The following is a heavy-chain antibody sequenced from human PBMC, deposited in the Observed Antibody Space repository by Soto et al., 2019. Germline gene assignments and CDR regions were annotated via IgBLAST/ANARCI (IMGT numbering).Heavy chain of an antibody. J-gene: IGHJ4*02. CDR1: GFTFSSYG. D-gene: IGHD5-18*01. CDR3: AREYQDTAMFAAKWAFDY. CDR2: IWYDGSNK. V-gene: IGHV3-33*01. Sequence: GGALRLSCAASGFTFSSYGMHWVRQAPGKGLEWVAVIWYDGSNKYYADSVKGRFTISRDNSKNTLYLQMNSLRAEDTAVYYCAREYQDTAMFAAKWAFDYWGQGTLATVSP.